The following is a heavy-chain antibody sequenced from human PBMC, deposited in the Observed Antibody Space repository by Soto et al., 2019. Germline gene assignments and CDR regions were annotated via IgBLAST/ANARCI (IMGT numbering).Heavy chain of an antibody. CDR1: GGIITTNV. CDR2: IMPVFAAP. Sequence: QVQLMQSGAEVKKPGSSVKVSCKASGGIITTNVIRWVRQAPGQGLEWMGEIMPVFAAPNNAQKFQGRLRITADTSTTTVYMELSSLTAEDTAVYFCATGDRYCCGGSCYPDHWGQGTLVIVSS. V-gene: IGHV1-69*06. D-gene: IGHD2-15*01. J-gene: IGHJ4*02. CDR3: ATGDRYCCGGSCYPDH.